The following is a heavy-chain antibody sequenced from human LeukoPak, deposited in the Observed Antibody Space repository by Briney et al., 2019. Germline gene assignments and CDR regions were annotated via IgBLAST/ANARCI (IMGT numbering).Heavy chain of an antibody. J-gene: IGHJ5*02. CDR3: ARLRPVNWFDP. Sequence: SETLSLTCTVSGGSISGYYWSWIRQSPGRGLEWIGYIYYSGSTNYNPSLKSRVTISVDTSKNQFSLKLSSVTAADTAVYYCARLRPVNWFDPWGQGTLVTVSS. CDR2: IYYSGST. CDR1: GGSISGYY. V-gene: IGHV4-59*08.